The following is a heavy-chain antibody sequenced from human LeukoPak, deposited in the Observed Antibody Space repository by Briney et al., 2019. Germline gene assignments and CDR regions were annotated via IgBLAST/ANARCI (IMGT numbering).Heavy chain of an antibody. CDR2: ISYDGSNK. Sequence: GRSLRLSCAASGFTFSSYAMHWVRQAPGKGLEWVAVISYDGSNKYYADSVKGRFTISRDNSKNTLYLQMNSLRAEDTAVYYCARDVGMATIGGDYYYGMDVWGQGTTVTVSS. J-gene: IGHJ6*02. CDR1: GFTFSSYA. V-gene: IGHV3-30*04. D-gene: IGHD5-24*01. CDR3: ARDVGMATIGGDYYYGMDV.